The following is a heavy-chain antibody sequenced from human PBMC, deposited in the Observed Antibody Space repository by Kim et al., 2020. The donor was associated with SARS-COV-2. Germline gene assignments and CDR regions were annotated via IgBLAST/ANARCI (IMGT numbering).Heavy chain of an antibody. CDR2: ISYDGSNK. D-gene: IGHD6-19*01. Sequence: GGSLRLSCAASGFTFSSYGMHWVRQAPGKGLEWVAVISYDGSNKYYADSVKGRFTISRDNSKNTLYLQMNSLRAEDTAVYYCAKEGEPGSGWYFTYYYGMDVWGQGTTVTVSS. CDR1: GFTFSSYG. J-gene: IGHJ6*02. V-gene: IGHV3-30*18. CDR3: AKEGEPGSGWYFTYYYGMDV.